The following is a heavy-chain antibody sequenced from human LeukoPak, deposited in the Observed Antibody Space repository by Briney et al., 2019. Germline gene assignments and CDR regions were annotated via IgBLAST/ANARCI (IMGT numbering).Heavy chain of an antibody. Sequence: ASVKVSCKASGYTFTGYYIHWVRQAPGQGLEWMGWINPNSGGTNYAQKFQGRVTMTRDTSISTAYMELSRLRSDDTAVYYCAREVGATQNGRTNAFDIWGQGTMVTVSS. CDR1: GYTFTGYY. J-gene: IGHJ3*02. CDR2: INPNSGGT. D-gene: IGHD1-26*01. CDR3: AREVGATQNGRTNAFDI. V-gene: IGHV1-2*02.